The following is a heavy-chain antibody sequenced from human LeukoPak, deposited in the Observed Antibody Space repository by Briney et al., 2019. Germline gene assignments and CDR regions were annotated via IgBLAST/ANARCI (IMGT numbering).Heavy chain of an antibody. CDR1: GFTFSNAW. Sequence: GGSLRLSCAASGFTFSNAWMSWVRQAPGKGLEWVGRIKSKTDGGKTDYAARVKGRFTISRDDSRNTLYLQMNSLKSEDTAVYYCTTVDIVVVVAASHQNYYYYYMDVWGKGTTVTISS. CDR2: IKSKTDGGKT. V-gene: IGHV3-15*01. CDR3: TTVDIVVVVAASHQNYYYYYMDV. D-gene: IGHD2-15*01. J-gene: IGHJ6*03.